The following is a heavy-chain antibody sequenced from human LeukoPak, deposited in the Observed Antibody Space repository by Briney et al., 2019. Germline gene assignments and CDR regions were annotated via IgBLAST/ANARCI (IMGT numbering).Heavy chain of an antibody. J-gene: IGHJ4*02. V-gene: IGHV3-48*01. CDR3: ARDHGGSYSY. CDR1: GFTFSYYS. Sequence: GGSLRLSCAASGFTFSYYSMNWVRQAPGKGLEWVSYISSISGTIDYADSVKGRFTISRDNAKNSLYLQMNSLRAEDTAVYYCARDHGGSYSYWGQGTLVTVSS. D-gene: IGHD1-26*01. CDR2: ISSISGTI.